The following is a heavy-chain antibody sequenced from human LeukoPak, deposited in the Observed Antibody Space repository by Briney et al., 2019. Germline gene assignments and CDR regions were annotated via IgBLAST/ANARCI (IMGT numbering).Heavy chain of an antibody. CDR3: ARESPKYYYGSGSYHSVY. V-gene: IGHV3-48*03. CDR2: ISSSGSTI. D-gene: IGHD3-10*01. Sequence: GGSLRLSGAASGFTFSSYEMNWVRQAPGKGLEWVSYISSSGSTIYYADSVKGRFTISRDNAKNSLYLQMNSLRAEDTAVYYCARESPKYYYGSGSYHSVYWGQGTLVTVSS. CDR1: GFTFSSYE. J-gene: IGHJ4*02.